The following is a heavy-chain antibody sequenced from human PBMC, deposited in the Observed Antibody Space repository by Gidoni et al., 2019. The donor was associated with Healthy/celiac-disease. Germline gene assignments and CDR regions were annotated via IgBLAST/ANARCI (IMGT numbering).Heavy chain of an antibody. D-gene: IGHD4-17*01. CDR3: ARDCCYYGDYDEGYYYYGMDV. J-gene: IGHJ6*02. CDR2: INPSGGST. Sequence: QVQLVQSGAEVKKPGASVKVSCKASGYTFTSSYMHWGRQAPGQGLEWMGIINPSGGSTSYAQKFQGRVTMTRDTSTSTVYMELSSLRSEDTAVYYCARDCCYYGDYDEGYYYYGMDVWGQGTTVTVSS. V-gene: IGHV1-46*01. CDR1: GYTFTSSY.